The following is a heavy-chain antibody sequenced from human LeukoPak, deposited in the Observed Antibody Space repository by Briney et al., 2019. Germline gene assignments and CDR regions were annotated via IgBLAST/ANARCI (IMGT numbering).Heavy chain of an antibody. CDR2: ISSYNDNT. J-gene: IGHJ4*02. Sequence: GASVKVSCKASGYMLSRYGMSWVRQAPGQGPEWMGWISSYNDNTNYAQKFQDRVTMTTDTSTSTAYMELRSLRSDDTAVYYCARDWPLDLWFGKYYFDYWGQGTLVTVSS. V-gene: IGHV1-18*01. CDR1: GYMLSRYG. CDR3: ARDWPLDLWFGKYYFDY. D-gene: IGHD3-10*01.